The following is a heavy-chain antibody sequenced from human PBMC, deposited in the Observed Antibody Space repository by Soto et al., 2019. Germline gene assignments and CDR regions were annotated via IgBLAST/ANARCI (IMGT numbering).Heavy chain of an antibody. CDR2: ISYDGSNK. Sequence: QVQLVESGGGVVQPGRSLRLCCAASGFTFRIYAMHWVRQAPGKGLECVAVISYDGSNKFYRDSVKGRFTISRDNSKNTLYLQINSLRYEDTAVYYCARGDREDIAVVIGARPGDYGVDVWGQGTTVTVSS. D-gene: IGHD2-15*01. CDR3: ARGDREDIAVVIGARPGDYGVDV. V-gene: IGHV3-30-3*01. J-gene: IGHJ6*02. CDR1: GFTFRIYA.